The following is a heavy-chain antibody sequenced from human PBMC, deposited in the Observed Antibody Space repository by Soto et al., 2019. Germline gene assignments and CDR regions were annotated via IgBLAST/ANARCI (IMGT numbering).Heavy chain of an antibody. CDR1: GYTFTGYY. D-gene: IGHD5-12*01. Sequence: ASVKVSCKASGYTFTGYYMHWLRQSPGQGLEWMGWINANSGGTNYAQKFQGRVTMTRDTSISTAYMELSRLRSDDTAVYYCASAATTEHYYYYYGMDVWGQGTTVTVSS. V-gene: IGHV1-2*02. CDR3: ASAATTEHYYYYYGMDV. CDR2: INANSGGT. J-gene: IGHJ6*02.